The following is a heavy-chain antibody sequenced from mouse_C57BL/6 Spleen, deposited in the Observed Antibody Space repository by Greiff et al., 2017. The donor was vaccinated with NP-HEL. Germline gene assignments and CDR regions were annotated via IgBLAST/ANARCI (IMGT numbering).Heavy chain of an antibody. CDR1: GYTFTSYW. V-gene: IGHV1-74*01. J-gene: IGHJ4*01. CDR2: IHPSDSDT. Sequence: QVQLQQPGAELVKPGASVKVSCKASGYTFTSYWMHWVKQRPGQGLEWIGRIHPSDSDTNYNQKFKGKATLTVDKSSSTAYMQLSSLTSEDSDVYYCAITRGNYFMDYWGQGTSVTVSS. CDR3: AITRGNYFMDY.